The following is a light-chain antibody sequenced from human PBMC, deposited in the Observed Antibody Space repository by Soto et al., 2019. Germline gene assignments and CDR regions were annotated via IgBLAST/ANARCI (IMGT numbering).Light chain of an antibody. CDR2: SNN. CDR3: AAWDDSLNGV. V-gene: IGLV1-44*01. CDR1: SSNIGSNT. J-gene: IGLJ1*01. Sequence: QSALTQPPSASGTPGQRVTIPCSGSSSNIGSNTVNWYQQLPGTAPKLLIYSNNQRPSGVPDRFSGSKSGTSASLAISGLQSEDEADYYCAAWDDSLNGVFGTGTKVTVL.